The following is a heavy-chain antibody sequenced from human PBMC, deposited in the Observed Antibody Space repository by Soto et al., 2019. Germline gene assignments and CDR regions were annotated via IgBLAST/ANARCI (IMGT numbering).Heavy chain of an antibody. Sequence: PGGSLRLSCAASGFTFSSYWVHWVRQAPGKGLVWVSRINSDGSSTSYAYSVKGRFTISRDNDKNTLYLQMNSLRAEDTAVHYCASMGEQXXYYGMDVWGQGTTVTVSS. V-gene: IGHV3-74*01. CDR1: GFTFSSYW. CDR2: INSDGSST. D-gene: IGHD3-16*01. CDR3: ASMGEQXXYYGMDV. J-gene: IGHJ6*02.